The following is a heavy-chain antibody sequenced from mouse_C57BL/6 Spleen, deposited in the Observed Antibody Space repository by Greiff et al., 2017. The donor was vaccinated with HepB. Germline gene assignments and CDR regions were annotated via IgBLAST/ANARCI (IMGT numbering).Heavy chain of an antibody. D-gene: IGHD1-1*01. CDR2: IDPSDSYT. CDR1: GYTFTSYW. J-gene: IGHJ3*01. CDR3: ARSYSYYGSSTFAY. Sequence: VQLQQPGAELVMPGASVKLSCKASGYTFTSYWMHWVKQRPGQGLEWIGEIDPSDSYTNYNQKFKGKSTLTVDKSSSTAYMQLSSLTSEDSAVYYCARSYSYYGSSTFAYWGQGTLVTVSA. V-gene: IGHV1-69*01.